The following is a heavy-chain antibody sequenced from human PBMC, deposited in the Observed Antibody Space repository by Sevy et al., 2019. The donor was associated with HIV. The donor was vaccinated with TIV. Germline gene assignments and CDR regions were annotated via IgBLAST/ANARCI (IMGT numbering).Heavy chain of an antibody. V-gene: IGHV1-69*13. CDR1: GGTFSSYA. CDR2: IIPIFGTA. CDR3: AITYYYDSSGYPEYFQH. Sequence: ASVKVSCKASGGTFSSYAISWVRQAPGQGLEWMGGIIPIFGTANYAQKFQGRVTITADESTSTAYMELSSLRSEDTAVYYCAITYYYDSSGYPEYFQHWAQGTLVTVSS. J-gene: IGHJ1*01. D-gene: IGHD3-22*01.